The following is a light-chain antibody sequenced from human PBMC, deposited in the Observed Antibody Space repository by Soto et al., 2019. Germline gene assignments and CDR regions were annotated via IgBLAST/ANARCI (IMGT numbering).Light chain of an antibody. CDR2: AAS. Sequence: DIQMTQSPSSLSASVGDRVTITCRASQSIDNYLHWYQQKPGKAPNLLIYAASTLLSGVPSRFSGRGSGTHFTLTIRSLQPEDFATYYCQQTYSSPETFGQGTKVEIK. V-gene: IGKV1-39*01. J-gene: IGKJ1*01. CDR1: QSIDNY. CDR3: QQTYSSPET.